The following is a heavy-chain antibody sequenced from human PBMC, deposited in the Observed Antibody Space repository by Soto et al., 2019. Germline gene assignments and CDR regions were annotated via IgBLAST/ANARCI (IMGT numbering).Heavy chain of an antibody. CDR3: AKAQWELQLTAVSTFDC. CDR1: GFTFSSYA. J-gene: IGHJ4*02. V-gene: IGHV3-23*01. D-gene: IGHD1-26*01. Sequence: PGGSLRLSCAASGFTFSSYAMTWVRQAPGKGLEWVSGISGSGTYTYYADSVKGRFTISRDNSKNTVHLQVNSLRAEDTAVYFCAKAQWELQLTAVSTFDCWGQGTLVTVSS. CDR2: ISGSGTYT.